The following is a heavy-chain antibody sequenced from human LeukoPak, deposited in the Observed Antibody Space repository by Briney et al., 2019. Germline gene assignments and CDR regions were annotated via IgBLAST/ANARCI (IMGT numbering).Heavy chain of an antibody. V-gene: IGHV4-30-4*01. Sequence: SETLSLTCTVSGGSITSGDYYWSWIRQPPGKSLEWIGYIYYSGSTYYNPSLKSRVTISVDTSKNQFSLKLSSVTAADTAVYYCARRYCSSTSCYYFDYWGQGTLVTVSS. CDR1: GGSITSGDYY. CDR2: IYYSGST. J-gene: IGHJ4*02. CDR3: ARRYCSSTSCYYFDY. D-gene: IGHD2-2*01.